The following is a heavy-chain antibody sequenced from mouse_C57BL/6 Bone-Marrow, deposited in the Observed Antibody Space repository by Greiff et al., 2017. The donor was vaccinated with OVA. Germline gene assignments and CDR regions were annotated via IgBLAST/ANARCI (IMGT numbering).Heavy chain of an antibody. D-gene: IGHD2-3*01. CDR2: ISDGGSYT. V-gene: IGHV5-4*03. Sequence: EVKLVESGGGLVKPGGSLKLSCAASGFTFSSYAMSWVRQTPEKRLEWVATISDGGSYTYYPDNVKGRFTISRDNAKNTLYLQMSSLKSEDTAMYYCARHEGYYGYWGQGTSVTVSS. CDR3: ARHEGYYGY. CDR1: GFTFSSYA. J-gene: IGHJ4*01.